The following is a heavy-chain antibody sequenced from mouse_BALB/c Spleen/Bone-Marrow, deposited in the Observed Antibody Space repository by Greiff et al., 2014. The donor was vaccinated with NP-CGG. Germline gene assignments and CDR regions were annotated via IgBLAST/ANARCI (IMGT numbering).Heavy chain of an antibody. Sequence: VQLKESGAELVKPGASVKLSCTASGFNIKDTYMHWVKQRPEQGLEWIGRIDPANGNTKYDPKFQGKATMTADTSSNTAYLQLSSLTPEDTAVYYCARYYYGSSYFDYWGQGTTLTVSS. D-gene: IGHD1-1*01. CDR1: GFNIKDTY. CDR2: IDPANGNT. V-gene: IGHV14-3*02. J-gene: IGHJ2*01. CDR3: ARYYYGSSYFDY.